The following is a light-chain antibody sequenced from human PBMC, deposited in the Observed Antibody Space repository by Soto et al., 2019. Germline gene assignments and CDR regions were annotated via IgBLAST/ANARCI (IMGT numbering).Light chain of an antibody. Sequence: EIVLTQSPDTLSLSPGERATLSCRASQSISSTYVAWYQQTPGQAPRLLLSGASGGAIVIPDRFSGSGSGTDFTLTINYVEPEDFAIYYCQQYSGSPYTFGPGTKLEI. CDR2: GAS. J-gene: IGKJ2*01. CDR1: QSISSTY. CDR3: QQYSGSPYT. V-gene: IGKV3-20*01.